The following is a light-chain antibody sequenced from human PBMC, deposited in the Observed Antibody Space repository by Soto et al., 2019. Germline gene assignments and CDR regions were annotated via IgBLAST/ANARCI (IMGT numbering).Light chain of an antibody. CDR1: QGVRSA. CDR3: QQFHSPALT. J-gene: IGKJ4*01. CDR2: DAS. Sequence: AIQLTQSPSSLSASVGDRVTITCRASQGVRSALAWYQHKPGGGPRLLIYDASTLQSGVPSRFSGSGSGKDFTLTISSLQPEDFATYYCQQFHSPALTFGGGTKLE. V-gene: IGKV1-13*02.